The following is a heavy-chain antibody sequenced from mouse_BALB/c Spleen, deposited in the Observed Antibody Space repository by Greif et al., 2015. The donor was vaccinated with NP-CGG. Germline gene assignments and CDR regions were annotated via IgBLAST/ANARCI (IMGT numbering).Heavy chain of an antibody. CDR3: NALYYYGSSPPY. J-gene: IGHJ3*01. D-gene: IGHD1-1*01. CDR1: GSDIKDYY. Sequence: EVQLQQSGAELVRSGASVKLSCTASGSDIKDYYMHWVKQRPEQGLEWIGWIDPENGDTEYAPKFQGKATMTADTSSNTAYLQLSSLTSEDTAVYYCNALYYYGSSPPYWGQGTLVTVSA. V-gene: IGHV14-4*02. CDR2: IDPENGDT.